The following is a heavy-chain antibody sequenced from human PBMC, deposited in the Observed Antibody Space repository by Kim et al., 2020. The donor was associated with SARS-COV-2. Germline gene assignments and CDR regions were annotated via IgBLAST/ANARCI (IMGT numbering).Heavy chain of an antibody. CDR1: GFTFSSYA. CDR3: AKDRPDFFARITMVRGVENDAFDI. J-gene: IGHJ3*02. Sequence: GGSLRLSCAASGFTFSSYAMSWVRQAPGKGLEWVSAISGSGGSTYYADSVKGRFTISRDNYKNTLYLQMNSLRAEDTAVYYCAKDRPDFFARITMVRGVENDAFDIWGQGTMVTVSS. V-gene: IGHV3-23*01. CDR2: ISGSGGST. D-gene: IGHD3-10*01.